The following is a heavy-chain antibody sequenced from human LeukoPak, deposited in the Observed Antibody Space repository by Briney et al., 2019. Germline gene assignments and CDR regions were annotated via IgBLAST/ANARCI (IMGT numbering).Heavy chain of an antibody. D-gene: IGHD5-18*01. CDR3: ARSSYGFQSSLGY. CDR1: GYNFNTFW. Sequence: PGESLKISCRGSGYNFNTFWIGWVRQMPGKGLEWMGIIYPGDSDTRYSPSFQGQVTISADKSISTAYLQWSSLKASDTAMYYCARSSYGFQSSLGYWGQGTLVTVSS. V-gene: IGHV5-51*01. J-gene: IGHJ4*02. CDR2: IYPGDSDT.